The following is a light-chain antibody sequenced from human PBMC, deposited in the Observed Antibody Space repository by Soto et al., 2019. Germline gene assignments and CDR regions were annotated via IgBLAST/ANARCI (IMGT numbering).Light chain of an antibody. V-gene: IGKV3-15*01. CDR2: GAS. Sequence: EIVMTQSPATLSVSPGERATLSCRASQSVSSNLAWYLQKPGQAPGLLIYGASTRATGIPARFSGSGSGTEFTLTISSLQSEDFAVYYCQQYNNWPAITFGQGTRLEIK. CDR3: QQYNNWPAIT. CDR1: QSVSSN. J-gene: IGKJ5*01.